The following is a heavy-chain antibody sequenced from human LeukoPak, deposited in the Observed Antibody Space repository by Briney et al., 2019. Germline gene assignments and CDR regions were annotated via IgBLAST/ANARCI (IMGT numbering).Heavy chain of an antibody. V-gene: IGHV3-30*03. J-gene: IGHJ3*02. Sequence: GGSLSLSCAASGFTFGSYSMNWVRRAPGKGLEWVAVISYDGSNKYYADSVKGRFTISRDNSKNTLYLQMNSLRAEDTAVYYCARDRYYYDSSGYSYDAFDIWGQGTMVTVSS. CDR3: ARDRYYYDSSGYSYDAFDI. D-gene: IGHD3-22*01. CDR2: ISYDGSNK. CDR1: GFTFGSYS.